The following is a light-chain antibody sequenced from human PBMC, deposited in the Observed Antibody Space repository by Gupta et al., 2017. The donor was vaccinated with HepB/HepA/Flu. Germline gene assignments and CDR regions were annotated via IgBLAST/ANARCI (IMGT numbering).Light chain of an antibody. CDR3: QHYAPYSWT. CDR1: QSVNYW. V-gene: IGKV1-5*03. CDR2: KAS. J-gene: IGKJ1*01. Sequence: DIQMTQSPSTLSASVGDRVTITCRASQSVNYWLAWFQKKPGTAPKVLISKASILESGVPSRFTGSGSGTEFTLTISSLQPDDCATYYCQHYAPYSWTFGQGTKVEIK.